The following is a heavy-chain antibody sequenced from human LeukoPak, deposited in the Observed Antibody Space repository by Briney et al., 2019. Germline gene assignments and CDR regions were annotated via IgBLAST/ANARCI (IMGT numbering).Heavy chain of an antibody. CDR2: ISGSGDDT. D-gene: IGHD3-10*01. CDR1: GFTFSSYS. J-gene: IGHJ4*02. CDR3: AKDPLNTLMVSPTFDY. Sequence: QSGGPLRLSCAASGFTFSSYSMNWVRQAPGKGLEWVSGISGSGDDTYYAACVKGRFTVSRDTSKNTLYLQMNSLRAEDTAVYYCAKDPLNTLMVSPTFDYWGQGTLVTVSS. V-gene: IGHV3-23*01.